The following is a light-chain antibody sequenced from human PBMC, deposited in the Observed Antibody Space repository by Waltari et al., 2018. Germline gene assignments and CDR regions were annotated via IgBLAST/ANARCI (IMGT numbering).Light chain of an antibody. CDR2: MVS. J-gene: IGKJ1*01. V-gene: IGKV2-30*01. CDR1: QSLVYIDGNTY. CDR3: MQGAHWPWT. Sequence: DVVMTQSPLSLPVTLGQPASIPCRSSQSLVYIDGNTYLHWFQQRPGQSPRRLIYMVSNRASGVPDRFSGSGSGTDFTLKISGVEAEDVGVYFCMQGAHWPWTFGQGTKVEIK.